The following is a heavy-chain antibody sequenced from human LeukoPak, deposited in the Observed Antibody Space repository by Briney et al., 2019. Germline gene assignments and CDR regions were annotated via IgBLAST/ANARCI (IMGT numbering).Heavy chain of an antibody. J-gene: IGHJ4*02. CDR1: GYTFTGYY. Sequence: ASVKVSCKASGYTFTGYYMHWVRQAPGRGLEWMGWINPNSGGTNYAQKFQGRVTMTRDTSISTAYMELSRLRSDDTAVYYCASDSYGYWYFGYWGQGTLVTVSS. V-gene: IGHV1-2*02. D-gene: IGHD5-18*01. CDR2: INPNSGGT. CDR3: ASDSYGYWYFGY.